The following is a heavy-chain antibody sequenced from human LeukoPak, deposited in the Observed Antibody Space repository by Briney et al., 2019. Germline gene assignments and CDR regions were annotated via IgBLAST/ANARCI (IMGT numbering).Heavy chain of an antibody. CDR2: IYYSGST. V-gene: IGHV4-59*08. Sequence: SETLSLTCTVSGGSVSGYYWSWIRQPPGKGLEWIGYIYYSGSTNYNPSLKSRVTISMDTSKNQFSLKLKSVTAADTAVYYCARHYSDRGNFQHWGQGTLLTVSS. J-gene: IGHJ1*01. CDR3: ARHYSDRGNFQH. D-gene: IGHD3-22*01. CDR1: GGSVSGYY.